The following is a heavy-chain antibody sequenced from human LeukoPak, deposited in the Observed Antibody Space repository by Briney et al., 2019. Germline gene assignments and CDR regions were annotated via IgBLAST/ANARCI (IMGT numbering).Heavy chain of an antibody. CDR2: IYGSSSYI. D-gene: IGHD5-12*01. Sequence: GGSLRLSCAASGFTFSRYTLTWVRQAPGEGLQWVSSIYGSSSYIYYADSVKGRFAISRDNARNSLYLQMNSLTAEDTAVYYCATSRSRGGYDRHYFDHWGQGTLVSVSS. V-gene: IGHV3-21*01. CDR3: ATSRSRGGYDRHYFDH. J-gene: IGHJ4*02. CDR1: GFTFSRYT.